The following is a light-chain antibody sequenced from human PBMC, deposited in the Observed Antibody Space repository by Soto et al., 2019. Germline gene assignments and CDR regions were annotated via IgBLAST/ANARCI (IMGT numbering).Light chain of an antibody. V-gene: IGKV2-28*01. Sequence: DTVMTQSPLSLPVTPGEPASISCRSSQSLLHSNGYNYLDWYLQKPGQSPQLLIYLGSNRASGVPDRFSGSGSGTDFTLKISRVEAEDVGVYYCMKALQSPLTFGQGTRLGIK. CDR1: QSLLHSNGYNY. CDR2: LGS. J-gene: IGKJ5*01. CDR3: MKALQSPLT.